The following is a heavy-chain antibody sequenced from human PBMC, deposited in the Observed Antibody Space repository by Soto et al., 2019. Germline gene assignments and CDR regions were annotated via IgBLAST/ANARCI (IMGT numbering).Heavy chain of an antibody. CDR2: ISFDGGNK. J-gene: IGHJ3*01. CDR1: GFTFSSYA. V-gene: IGHV3-30-3*01. CDR3: ARVKVPFADCVPLDV. Sequence: QVELVESGGGVVQPGRSLRLSCAASGFTFSSYAIHWVRRAPGKGLEWVTSISFDGGNKFYADSVKGRFTISRDNSMNTLNLQMTSLRPEDTAVCYCARVKVPFADCVPLDVWSQGTMVTVS. D-gene: IGHD2-21*02.